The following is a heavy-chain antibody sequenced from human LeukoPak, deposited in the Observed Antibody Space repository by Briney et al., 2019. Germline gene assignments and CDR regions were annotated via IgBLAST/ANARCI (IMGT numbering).Heavy chain of an antibody. CDR1: GGSISSGLYY. CDR2: IYSSGST. CDR3: AREALLWFGESPNYYYYYYMDV. Sequence: SQTLSLTCTASGGSISSGLYYWSWIRQPAGKGLEWIGRIYSSGSTNYNPSLKSRVTISVDTSKNQFSLKLSSVTAADTAVYYCAREALLWFGESPNYYYYYYMDVWGKGTTVTISS. J-gene: IGHJ6*03. D-gene: IGHD3-10*01. V-gene: IGHV4-61*02.